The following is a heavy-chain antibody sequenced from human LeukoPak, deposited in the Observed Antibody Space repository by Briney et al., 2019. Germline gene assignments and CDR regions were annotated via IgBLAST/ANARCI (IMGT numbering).Heavy chain of an antibody. J-gene: IGHJ3*02. CDR3: ARHAVGYYYDRSGYYSAFDI. CDR1: GYSISSGYY. CDR2: IYHSGST. D-gene: IGHD3-22*01. Sequence: SETLSLTCAVSGYSISSGYYWGWIRQPPGKGLEWIGNIYHSGSTYYNPSLKSRVTISVETSKNLFSLKLSSVTAADTAVYYCARHAVGYYYDRSGYYSAFDIWGQGTMVTVSS. V-gene: IGHV4-38-2*01.